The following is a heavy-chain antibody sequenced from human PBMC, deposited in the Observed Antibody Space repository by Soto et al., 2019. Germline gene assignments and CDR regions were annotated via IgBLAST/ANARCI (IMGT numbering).Heavy chain of an antibody. J-gene: IGHJ6*02. CDR1: GDSISSYY. Sequence: PSETLSLTCTVSGDSISSYYWSWIRQPAGKGLKWIGRVYFSGNINYNPSLRSRVTMSVDTSKNQFSLRLTFVSAADTAMYFCARELAVAGSPSSGLDVWGQGTTVTVSS. V-gene: IGHV4-4*07. D-gene: IGHD6-19*01. CDR2: VYFSGNI. CDR3: ARELAVAGSPSSGLDV.